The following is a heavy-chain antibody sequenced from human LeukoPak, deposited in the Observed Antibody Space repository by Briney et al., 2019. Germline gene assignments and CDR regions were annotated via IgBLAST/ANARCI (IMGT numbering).Heavy chain of an antibody. V-gene: IGHV3-21*01. CDR1: GFTFSSYS. CDR3: ARWGYCSSTSCLYYFDY. J-gene: IGHJ4*02. D-gene: IGHD2-2*01. CDR2: ISSSSSYI. Sequence: PGGSLRLSCAASGFTFSSYSMNWVRQAPGKGLEWVSSISSSSSYIYYADSVKGRFTISRDNAKNSLYLQMNSLRAEDTAVYYCARWGYCSSTSCLYYFDYWGQGTLVTVSS.